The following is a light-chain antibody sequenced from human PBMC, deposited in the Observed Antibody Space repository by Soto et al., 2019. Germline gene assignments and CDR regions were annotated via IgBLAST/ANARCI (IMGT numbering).Light chain of an antibody. CDR2: GAS. CDR3: QQYNNWPYT. Sequence: EIVMTQSPDTLSVSPGERATLSCRASQSVSTNLAWYQQKPGQAPRLLIYGASTRPTAIPARFSGSGSGTEFTLTISSLQSEDFAVYHCQQYNNWPYTFGQGTKLEIK. CDR1: QSVSTN. V-gene: IGKV3-15*01. J-gene: IGKJ2*01.